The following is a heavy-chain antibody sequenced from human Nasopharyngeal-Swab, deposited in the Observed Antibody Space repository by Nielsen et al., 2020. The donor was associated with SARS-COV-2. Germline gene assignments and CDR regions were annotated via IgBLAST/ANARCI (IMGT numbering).Heavy chain of an antibody. CDR2: ISGGGGGT. V-gene: IGHV3-21*01. CDR1: GFTFGNYG. Sequence: GSLKISCAAAGFTFGNYGMTWVRQPPGKGLEWVSAISGGGGGTYYADSVKGRFTISRDNAKNSLYLQMNSLRAEDTAAYYCARDGLDYDFWSAYFMDVWGQGTTVTVSS. CDR3: ARDGLDYDFWSAYFMDV. J-gene: IGHJ6*02. D-gene: IGHD3-3*01.